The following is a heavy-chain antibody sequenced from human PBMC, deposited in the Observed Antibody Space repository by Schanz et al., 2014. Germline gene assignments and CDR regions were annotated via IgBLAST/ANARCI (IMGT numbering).Heavy chain of an antibody. CDR2: ISFDGRNK. D-gene: IGHD3-3*01. CDR1: GFTFSSYG. J-gene: IGHJ4*02. Sequence: VQLVESGGGLVKPGGSLRLSCAASGFTFSSYGMNWVRQAPGKGLDWLAVISFDGRNKYHAQSVKGRFTISRDNSKNTLYLQMNSLRAEDTAVYYCARPIYDLWSGSFDYWGQGALVTVSS. V-gene: IGHV3-30*03. CDR3: ARPIYDLWSGSFDY.